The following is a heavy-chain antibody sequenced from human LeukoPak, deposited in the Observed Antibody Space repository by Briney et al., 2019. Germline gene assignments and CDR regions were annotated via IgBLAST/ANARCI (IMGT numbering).Heavy chain of an antibody. Sequence: ASVKVSCKASGYTFTGYYMHWVRQAPGQGLEGMGWINPNSGGTNYAQKFQGRVTMTRDTSISTAYMELSRLRSDDTAVYYCARASRDGYNHYYWGQGTLVTVSS. CDR2: INPNSGGT. CDR3: ARASRDGYNHYY. D-gene: IGHD5-12*01. J-gene: IGHJ4*02. V-gene: IGHV1-2*02. CDR1: GYTFTGYY.